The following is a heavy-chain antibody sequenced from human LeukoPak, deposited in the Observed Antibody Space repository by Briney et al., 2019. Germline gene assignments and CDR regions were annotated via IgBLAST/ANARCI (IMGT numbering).Heavy chain of an antibody. D-gene: IGHD6-13*01. Sequence: GGSLRLSCAASGFTFSSQAMSWVRQAPGKGLEWVSTISGSGDSTYYADSVKGRFTISRDNSKNTLYLQMNSLRAEGTAVYYCAKESYSSSGWYFDLWGRGTLVTVSS. CDR1: GFTFSSQA. CDR3: AKESYSSSGWYFDL. CDR2: ISGSGDST. J-gene: IGHJ2*01. V-gene: IGHV3-23*01.